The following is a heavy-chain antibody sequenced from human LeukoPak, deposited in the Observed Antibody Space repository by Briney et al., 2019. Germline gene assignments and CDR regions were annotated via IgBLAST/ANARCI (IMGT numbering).Heavy chain of an antibody. D-gene: IGHD1-1*01. CDR2: IYYSGST. J-gene: IGHJ5*01. V-gene: IGHV4-30-4*01. CDR1: GGSISSGDYY. Sequence: SETLSLTCTVSGGSISSGDYYWSWIRQPPGKGLEWIGYIYYSGSTYYNPSLKSRVTISVDTSKNQLSLKLNSVTAADSATYYCARTTNGKTVNWFAPWGQGTPVIVSS. CDR3: ARTTNGKTVNWFAP.